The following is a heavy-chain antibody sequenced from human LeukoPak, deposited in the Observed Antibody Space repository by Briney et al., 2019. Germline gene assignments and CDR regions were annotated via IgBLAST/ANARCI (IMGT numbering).Heavy chain of an antibody. CDR3: TTRGGSFSIFDY. J-gene: IGHJ4*02. V-gene: IGHV3-15*01. D-gene: IGHD1-26*01. CDR2: IKSKTDGGTT. CDR1: GVTFCGYN. Sequence: GGSLRLSCAASGVTFCGYNMNWVRQAPGKGLEWVGRIKSKTDGGTTDYAAPVKGRFTISRDDSKNTLYLQMNSLKTEDTAVYYCTTRGGSFSIFDYWGQGTLVTVSS.